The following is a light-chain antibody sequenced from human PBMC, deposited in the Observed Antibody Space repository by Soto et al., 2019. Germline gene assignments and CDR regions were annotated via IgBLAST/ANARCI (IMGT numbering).Light chain of an antibody. CDR1: QAINTY. CDR2: GAS. V-gene: IGKV1-39*01. Sequence: DIQMTQSPSFLSASVGDRVTISCRASQAINTYLNWYQQKPGKAPKLLIYGASDLQNGVPSRFSGGGSGTDFTLTISRLQPEDFATSYCQQNYRTLLITFGQGTRLEV. J-gene: IGKJ5*01. CDR3: QQNYRTLLIT.